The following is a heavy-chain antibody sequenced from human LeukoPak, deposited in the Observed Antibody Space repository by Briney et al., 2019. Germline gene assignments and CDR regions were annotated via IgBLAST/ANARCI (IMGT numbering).Heavy chain of an antibody. CDR1: GGSISSYY. CDR2: IYTSGST. V-gene: IGHV4-4*07. Sequence: SETLSLTCTVSGGSISSYYWSWIRQPAGKGLEWIGRIYTSGSTNYNPSLKSRVTISVDTSKNQFSLNLSSVTAADTAVYYCARVTSSSWYFDYWGQGTLVTVSS. D-gene: IGHD6-13*01. J-gene: IGHJ4*02. CDR3: ARVTSSSWYFDY.